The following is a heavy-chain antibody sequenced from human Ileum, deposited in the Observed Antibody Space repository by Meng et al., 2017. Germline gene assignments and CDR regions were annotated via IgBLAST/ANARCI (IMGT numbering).Heavy chain of an antibody. J-gene: IGHJ4*02. CDR3: ASGHLDY. CDR2: IHSGGNT. CDR1: GFIVSRTF. V-gene: IGHV3-53*02. Sequence: EVPLGGTGGGLFQTGGSQRLSCAASGFIVSRTFMAWVRQAPGNGLEWVSIIHSGGNTYYADSVKGRFTISRDNSKNTVYLQMNSLRAEDTAIYYCASGHLDYWGQGTLVTVSS.